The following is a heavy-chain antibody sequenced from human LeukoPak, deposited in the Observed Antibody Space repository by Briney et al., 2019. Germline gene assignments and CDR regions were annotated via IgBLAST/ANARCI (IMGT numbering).Heavy chain of an antibody. CDR1: GYTFTSYA. J-gene: IGHJ4*02. D-gene: IGHD3-10*01. Sequence: ASVKVSCKASGYTFTSYAMHCVRQAPGQRLEWMGWINAGNGNTKYSQEFQGRVTITRDTSASTAYMELSSLRSADMAVYYCERGVRYYGSGRLYYFDYWGQGTLVTVSS. V-gene: IGHV1-3*03. CDR2: INAGNGNT. CDR3: ERGVRYYGSGRLYYFDY.